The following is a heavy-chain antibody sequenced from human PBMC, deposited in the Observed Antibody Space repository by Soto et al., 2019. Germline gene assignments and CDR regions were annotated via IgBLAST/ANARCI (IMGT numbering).Heavy chain of an antibody. V-gene: IGHV4-30-4*01. CDR1: GGSISSGDYY. D-gene: IGHD3-9*01. CDR3: ARDPKRPRYFDWWDGGSYGMDV. CDR2: IYYSGST. Sequence: PSETLSLTCTVSGGSISSGDYYWSWIRQPPGKGLEWIGYIYYSGSTYYNPSLKSRVTISVDTSKNQCSLKLSSVTAADTAVYYCARDPKRPRYFDWWDGGSYGMDVWGQGTTVTVSS. J-gene: IGHJ6*02.